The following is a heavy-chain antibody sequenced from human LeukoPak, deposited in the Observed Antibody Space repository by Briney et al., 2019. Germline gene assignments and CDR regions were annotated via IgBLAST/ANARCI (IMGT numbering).Heavy chain of an antibody. V-gene: IGHV4-61*02. CDR1: GGSISSSSYY. D-gene: IGHD2-2*01. J-gene: IGHJ5*02. CDR3: ARGAHIDCSSTSCPTREFDP. CDR2: IYTSGST. Sequence: SETLSLTCTVSGGSISSSSYYWSWIRQPAGKGLEWIGRIYTSGSTNYNPSLKSRVTISVDTSKNQFSLKLSSVTAADTAVYYCARGAHIDCSSTSCPTREFDPWGQGTLVTVSS.